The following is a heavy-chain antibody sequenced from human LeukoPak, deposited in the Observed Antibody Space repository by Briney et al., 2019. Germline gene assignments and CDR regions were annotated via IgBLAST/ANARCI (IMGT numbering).Heavy chain of an antibody. J-gene: IGHJ4*02. CDR3: ARHDNWAFDY. CDR1: GFTFRSHW. CDR2: INQDGSAK. Sequence: PGGSLRLSCTASGFTFRSHWMTWVRQAPGKGLEWVANINQDGSAKYCVDSVKGRFTISRDDTKNSLYLRINSLRAEDTAVYYCARHDNWAFDYWGQGTLVTVSS. V-gene: IGHV3-7*01. D-gene: IGHD1-20*01.